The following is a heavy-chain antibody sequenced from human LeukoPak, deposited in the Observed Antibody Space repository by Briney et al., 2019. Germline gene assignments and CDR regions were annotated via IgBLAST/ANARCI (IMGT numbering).Heavy chain of an antibody. CDR3: ARGLYYYDSSGYYVNWFDP. V-gene: IGHV4-59*12. CDR2: IYYSGST. CDR1: GGSISSYY. J-gene: IGHJ5*02. Sequence: SETLSLTCTVSGGSISSYYWSWIRQPPGKGLEWIGYIYYSGSTNYNPSLKSRVTISVDTSKDQFSLKLSSVTAADTAVYYCARGLYYYDSSGYYVNWFDPWGQGTLVTVSS. D-gene: IGHD3-22*01.